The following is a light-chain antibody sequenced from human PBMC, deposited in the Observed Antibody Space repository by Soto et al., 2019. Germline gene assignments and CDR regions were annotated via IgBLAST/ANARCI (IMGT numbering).Light chain of an antibody. CDR2: AIS. V-gene: IGKV1-39*01. J-gene: IGKJ1*01. CDR3: QQSYSTPRT. Sequence: DIQMTQSPSSLSASVGDRVSITCRTSQTISNSLNWYQQKPGKAPKLLIYAISNLQSGVPSRFSGSGSGTDFTLTISSLQPEDFATYYCQQSYSTPRTFGQGTKVDIK. CDR1: QTISNS.